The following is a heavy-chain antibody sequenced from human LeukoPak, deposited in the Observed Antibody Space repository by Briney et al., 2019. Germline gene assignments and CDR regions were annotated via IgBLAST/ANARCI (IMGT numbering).Heavy chain of an antibody. Sequence: SETLSLTCTVSGGSITSSSYYWGWIRQPPGKGLEWIGSVYYSGSTYYNPSLKSRVTISADTSQNQFSLKLSSVTAADTAVYYCASRKLGNDYWGQGTLVTVSS. CDR2: VYYSGST. CDR3: ASRKLGNDY. V-gene: IGHV4-39*07. J-gene: IGHJ4*02. CDR1: GGSITSSSYY. D-gene: IGHD7-27*01.